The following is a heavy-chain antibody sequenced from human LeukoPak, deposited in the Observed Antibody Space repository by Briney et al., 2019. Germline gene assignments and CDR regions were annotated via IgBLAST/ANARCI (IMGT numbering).Heavy chain of an antibody. J-gene: IGHJ6*02. CDR1: GGSFSGYY. V-gene: IGHV4-34*01. CDR2: INHSGST. D-gene: IGHD3-10*01. CDR3: ARGYGSGSSYYYYGMDV. Sequence: SETLYLTCAVYGGSFSGYYWSWIRQPPGKGLEWIGEINHSGSTNYNPSLKSRVTISVDTSKNQFSLKLSSVTAADTAVYYCARGYGSGSSYYYYGMDVWGQGTTVTVSS.